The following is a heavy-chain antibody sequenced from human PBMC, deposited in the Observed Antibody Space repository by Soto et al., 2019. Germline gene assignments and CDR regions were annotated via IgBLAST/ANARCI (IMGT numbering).Heavy chain of an antibody. CDR1: GFTFSSYA. CDR3: AKEEPNYYGSGRYGMYV. Sequence: GGSLRLSCAASGFTFSSYAMSWVRRAPGKGLEWVSAISGSGGSTYYADSVKGRFTISRDNSKNTLYLQMNSLRAEDTAVYYCAKEEPNYYGSGRYGMYVWGQGTTVTVSS. V-gene: IGHV3-23*01. D-gene: IGHD3-10*01. CDR2: ISGSGGST. J-gene: IGHJ6*02.